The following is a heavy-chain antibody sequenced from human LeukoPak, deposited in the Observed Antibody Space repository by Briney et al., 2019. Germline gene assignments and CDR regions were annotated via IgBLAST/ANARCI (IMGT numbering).Heavy chain of an antibody. J-gene: IGHJ4*02. CDR1: EYTFTGYY. CDR3: ARDRTKPNYGGNSVGY. D-gene: IGHD4-23*01. Sequence: GASVKVSCKASEYTFTGYYMHWVRQAPGQGLEWMGWINPNSGGTNYAQKFQGRVTMTRDTSISTAYMELSRLRSDDTAVYYCARDRTKPNYGGNSVGYWGQGTLVTVSS. V-gene: IGHV1-2*02. CDR2: INPNSGGT.